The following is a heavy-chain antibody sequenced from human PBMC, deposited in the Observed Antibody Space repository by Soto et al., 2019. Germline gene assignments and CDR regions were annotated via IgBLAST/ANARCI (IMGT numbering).Heavy chain of an antibody. CDR3: ARGLKVGTTMYCYFDL. Sequence: QVQLHQWGTELLKPSETLSLTCAVAGGSFSGVYGHWIRRTPEKGLEWIGVIDQRGGHQTGSTNYNHALERIVIISGDTSKNQMSLKFNSVTAADTALYYCARGLKVGTTMYCYFDLLGRGTLVTVSS. CDR2: IDQRGGHQTGST. D-gene: IGHD1-26*01. CDR1: GGSFSGVY. J-gene: IGHJ2*01. V-gene: IGHV4-34*01.